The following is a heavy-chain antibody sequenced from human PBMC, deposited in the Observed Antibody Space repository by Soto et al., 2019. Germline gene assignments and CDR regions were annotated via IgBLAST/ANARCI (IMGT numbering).Heavy chain of an antibody. CDR3: ARDGVEYDSSGYPFDY. J-gene: IGHJ4*02. CDR2: ISAYNGDT. CDR1: GYTFTSYG. D-gene: IGHD3-22*01. Sequence: ASVKVSCKASGYTFTSYGISWVRQAPGQGLEWMGWISAYNGDTNYAQKLQGRVTMTTDTSTSTAYMELRSLRSDDTAVYYCARDGVEYDSSGYPFDYWGQGPLVTAPS. V-gene: IGHV1-18*04.